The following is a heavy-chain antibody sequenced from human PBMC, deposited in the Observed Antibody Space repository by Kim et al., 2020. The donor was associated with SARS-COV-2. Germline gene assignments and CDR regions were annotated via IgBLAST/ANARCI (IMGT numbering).Heavy chain of an antibody. V-gene: IGHV3-33*05. CDR1: GFTFSSYG. D-gene: IGHD6-13*01. CDR3: ARAGVSSSWSFYYGMDV. Sequence: GGSLRLSCAASGFTFSSYGMHWVRQAPGKGLEWVAVISYDGSNKYYADSVKGRFTISRDNSKNTLYLQMNSLRAEDTAVYYCARAGVSSSWSFYYGMDVWGQGTTVTVSS. CDR2: ISYDGSNK. J-gene: IGHJ6*02.